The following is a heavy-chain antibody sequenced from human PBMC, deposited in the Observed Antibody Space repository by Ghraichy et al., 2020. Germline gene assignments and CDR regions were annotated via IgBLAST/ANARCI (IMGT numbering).Heavy chain of an antibody. V-gene: IGHV4-59*01. CDR3: ARLIASTGSSDWFDP. J-gene: IGHJ5*02. CDR1: GDSINGSY. CDR2: IYYSGTT. D-gene: IGHD1-1*01. Sequence: SQTLSLTCTVSGDSINGSYWSWIRQPPGKGLEWIGYIYYSGTTIYNPSLKSRVTISVDTSKNQFSLKLTSVTAADTAVYYCARLIASTGSSDWFDPWGQGTLVTVSS.